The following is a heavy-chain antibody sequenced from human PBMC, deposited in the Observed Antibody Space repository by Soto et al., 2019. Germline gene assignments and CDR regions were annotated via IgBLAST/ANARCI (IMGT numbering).Heavy chain of an antibody. CDR1: GFTFNNYG. CDR2: ISFDGSNK. V-gene: IGHV3-30*18. D-gene: IGHD3-22*01. Sequence: QVQLVESGGGVVQPGRSLRLSCAASGFTFNNYGIHWVRQAPGKGLDWVAVISFDGSNKYYADSVKGRFTISRDNSKNXLYLQMNSLRAEDTAVYYCAKLGADDSSGYSPVDYWGQGTLVTVSS. CDR3: AKLGADDSSGYSPVDY. J-gene: IGHJ4*02.